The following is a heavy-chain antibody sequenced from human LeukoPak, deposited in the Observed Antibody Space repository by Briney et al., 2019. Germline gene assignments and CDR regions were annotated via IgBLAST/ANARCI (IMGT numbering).Heavy chain of an antibody. J-gene: IGHJ4*02. Sequence: SETLSLTCTVSSGSLGSYYWNWLRQPAGKVLEWIGHTYTSGSTNYNPSLKSRVTMSVDTSKNQFSLKLNSVTAADTAFYYCAREYSSSSGKALDYWGQGTLVTVSS. D-gene: IGHD6-6*01. CDR2: TYTSGST. CDR3: AREYSSSSGKALDY. CDR1: SGSLGSYY. V-gene: IGHV4-4*07.